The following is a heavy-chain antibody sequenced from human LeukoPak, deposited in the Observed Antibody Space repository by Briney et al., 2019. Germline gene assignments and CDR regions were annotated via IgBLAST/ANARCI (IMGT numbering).Heavy chain of an antibody. J-gene: IGHJ5*02. CDR1: GFTFSSYW. CDR3: ARVFGEPPPPTRKRQLLSNWFDP. Sequence: SGGSLRLSCAASGFTFSSYWMSWVRQAPGKGLEWVANIKQDGSEKYYVDSVKGRFTISRDNAKNPLYLQMNSLRAEDTAVYYCARVFGEPPPPTRKRQLLSNWFDPWGQGTLVTVSS. D-gene: IGHD2-2*01. CDR2: IKQDGSEK. V-gene: IGHV3-7*01.